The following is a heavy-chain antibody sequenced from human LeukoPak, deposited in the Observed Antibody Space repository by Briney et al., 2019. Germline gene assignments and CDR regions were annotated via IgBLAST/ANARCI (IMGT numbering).Heavy chain of an antibody. V-gene: IGHV3-21*01. J-gene: IGHJ4*02. CDR2: ISSSSSYI. Sequence: ETLSLTCAVYGGSFSGYYWSWIRQPPGKGLEWVSSISSSSSYIYYADSVKGRFTISRDNAKNSLYLQMNSLRAEDTAVYYCATLLLWFGESPPDYWGQGTLVTVSS. CDR3: ATLLLWFGESPPDY. D-gene: IGHD3-10*01. CDR1: GGSFSGYY.